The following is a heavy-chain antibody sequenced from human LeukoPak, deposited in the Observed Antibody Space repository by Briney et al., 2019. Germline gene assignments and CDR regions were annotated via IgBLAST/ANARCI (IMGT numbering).Heavy chain of an antibody. CDR3: AKEPTLFLEWFSYYFDY. D-gene: IGHD3-3*01. CDR2: IIPIFGTA. CDR1: GYTFTSYG. Sequence: SVKVSCKASGYTFTSYGISWVRQAPGQGLEWMGGIIPIFGTANYAQKFQGRVTITADKSTSTAYMELNSLRAEDTAVYYCAKEPTLFLEWFSYYFDYWGQGTLVTVSS. V-gene: IGHV1-69*06. J-gene: IGHJ4*02.